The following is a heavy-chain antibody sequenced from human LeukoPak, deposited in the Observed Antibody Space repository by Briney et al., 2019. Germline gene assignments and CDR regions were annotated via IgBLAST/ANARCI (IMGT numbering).Heavy chain of an antibody. Sequence: PGGSLRLSCAASGFTFSSYSMNWVRQAPGKGLEWVSSISSSSSYIYYADSVKGRFTISRDNAKNSLYLQMNSLRAEDTAVYYCARVRGSRDSFDIWGQGTMVTVSS. V-gene: IGHV3-21*01. D-gene: IGHD3-10*01. CDR1: GFTFSSYS. CDR3: ARVRGSRDSFDI. J-gene: IGHJ3*02. CDR2: ISSSSSYI.